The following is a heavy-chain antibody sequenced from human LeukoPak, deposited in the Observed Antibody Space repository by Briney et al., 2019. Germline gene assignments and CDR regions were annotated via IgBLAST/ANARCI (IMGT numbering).Heavy chain of an antibody. CDR2: IYSGGST. Sequence: PGGSLRLSCAASGFTVSSNYMSWVRQAPGKGLEWVSVIYSGGSTYYADSVKGRVTISRDNSKNTLYLQMNSLRAEDTAVYYCARATGPRNYYDSSGYWFSNYYYYDMDVWGQGTTVTVSS. J-gene: IGHJ6*02. CDR1: GFTVSSNY. V-gene: IGHV3-66*02. CDR3: ARATGPRNYYDSSGYWFSNYYYYDMDV. D-gene: IGHD3-22*01.